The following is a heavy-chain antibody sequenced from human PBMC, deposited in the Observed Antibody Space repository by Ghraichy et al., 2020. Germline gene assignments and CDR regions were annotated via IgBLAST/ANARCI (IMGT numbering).Heavy chain of an antibody. V-gene: IGHV4-59*01. CDR1: GGSTSSNY. J-gene: IGHJ6*02. Sequence: SETLSLTCSVSGGSTSSNYWTWIRQPPGKGLEWIGCIYHDGGTNYNPSLNSRVTISFDTSKNQFSLKMRSVTAADTAVYYCAREGDFWSGSMDVWGQGTTVTVSS. CDR2: IYHDGGT. D-gene: IGHD3-3*01. CDR3: AREGDFWSGSMDV.